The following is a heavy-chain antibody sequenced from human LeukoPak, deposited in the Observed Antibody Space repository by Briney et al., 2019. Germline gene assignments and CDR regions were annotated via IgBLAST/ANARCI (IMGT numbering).Heavy chain of an antibody. CDR1: VHFICIYY. J-gene: IGHJ2*01. D-gene: IGHD3-22*01. CDR2: IYYSGST. Sequence: SETLSLTCSVWVHFICIYYGLWPRQPPGKGLEWIGYIYYSGSTNYNPSLKSRVTISVDTSKNQFSLKLSSVTAAATAVYYCASGAYCYVPSGYYYGRYFDLWGRGTLVTVSS. V-gene: IGHV4-59*01. CDR3: ASGAYCYVPSGYYYGRYFDL.